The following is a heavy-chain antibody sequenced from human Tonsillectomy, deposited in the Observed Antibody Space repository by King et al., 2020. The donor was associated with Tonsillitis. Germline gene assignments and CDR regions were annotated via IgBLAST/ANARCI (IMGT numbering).Heavy chain of an antibody. V-gene: IGHV3-73*01. CDR3: TSVYDYGDYGWSPHYHYYYMDV. CDR1: GFTFSGSA. Sequence: VQLVESGGGLVQPGGSLKLSCAASGFTFSGSAMHWVRQASGKGLEWVGRIRSKANSYATAYAASVKGRFTISRDDSKNTAYLQINSLKTEDTAVYYCTSVYDYGDYGWSPHYHYYYMDVWGKGTTVTVSS. D-gene: IGHD4-17*01. CDR2: IRSKANSYAT. J-gene: IGHJ6*03.